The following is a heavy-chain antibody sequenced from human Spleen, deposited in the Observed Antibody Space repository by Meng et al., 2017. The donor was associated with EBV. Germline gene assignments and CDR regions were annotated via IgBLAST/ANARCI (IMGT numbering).Heavy chain of an antibody. J-gene: IGHJ4*02. V-gene: IGHV3-11*04. CDR2: ITGSGII. CDR1: GFTFSDSY. Sequence: QAQLVEAGGGLVKPGGSLRLSCEASGFTFSDSYMTWIRQAPGKGLEWVSYITGSGIIYYADSVKGRFTISRDNAKNSLYLQMHRLRAEDTAMYYCAKTGYINGWPPGWGQGTLVTVSS. D-gene: IGHD6-25*01. CDR3: AKTGYINGWPPG.